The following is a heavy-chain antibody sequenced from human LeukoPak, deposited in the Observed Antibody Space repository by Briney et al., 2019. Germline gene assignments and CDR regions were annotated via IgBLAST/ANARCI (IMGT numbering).Heavy chain of an antibody. CDR3: ARGETAMIRGVISDWCFDF. D-gene: IGHD3-10*01. CDR1: GYFFTTYT. CDR2: INTNTGNP. J-gene: IGHJ2*01. V-gene: IGHV7-4-1*02. Sequence: EASVKVSCKASGYFFTTYTMNWVRQAPGEGLEWMGWINTNTGNPTYAQGFTGRFVFSLDTSVSTAYLEITNLRAEDTAFYYCARGETAMIRGVISDWCFDFWGRGTLVTVSS.